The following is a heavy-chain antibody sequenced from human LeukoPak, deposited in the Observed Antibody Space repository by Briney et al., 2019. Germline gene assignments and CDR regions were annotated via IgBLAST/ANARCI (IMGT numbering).Heavy chain of an antibody. J-gene: IGHJ4*02. CDR3: ARGVCSGGSCYHNDY. V-gene: IGHV1-18*01. D-gene: IGHD2-15*01. CDR1: GYTFTSYG. Sequence: ASVKVSCKASGYTFTSYGISWVRQAPGQGLEWMGWISAYNGNTNYAQKLQGRVTMTTDTSTSTAYMELRSLRSDDPAVYYCARGVCSGGSCYHNDYWGQGTLVTVSS. CDR2: ISAYNGNT.